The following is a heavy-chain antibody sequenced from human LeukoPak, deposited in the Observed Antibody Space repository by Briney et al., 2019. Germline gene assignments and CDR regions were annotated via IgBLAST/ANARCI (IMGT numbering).Heavy chain of an antibody. Sequence: GGSLRLSCAASGFSFSEYSMHWVRQAPGKGLEWVAIISYDGSNKRYADSVKGRFTIPRDNSKNTLYLQMNSLGTEDTAVYFCAKDRAITVAGTGLDYWGQGALVTVSS. V-gene: IGHV3-30-3*01. CDR3: AKDRAITVAGTGLDY. D-gene: IGHD6-19*01. CDR1: GFSFSEYS. J-gene: IGHJ4*02. CDR2: ISYDGSNK.